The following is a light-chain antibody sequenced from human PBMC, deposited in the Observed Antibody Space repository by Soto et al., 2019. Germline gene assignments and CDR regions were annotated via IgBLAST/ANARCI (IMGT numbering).Light chain of an antibody. CDR1: QSISIY. CDR3: QQSYSTPRLT. Sequence: DIQMTQSPSSLSASVGDRVTITCRASQSISIYLNWYQQKPGKAPKFLIYAASSLQSGVPSRFXGSRSGTDFTLTISSLQPEDFATYSCQQSYSTPRLTFGGGTKVEIK. J-gene: IGKJ4*01. V-gene: IGKV1-39*01. CDR2: AAS.